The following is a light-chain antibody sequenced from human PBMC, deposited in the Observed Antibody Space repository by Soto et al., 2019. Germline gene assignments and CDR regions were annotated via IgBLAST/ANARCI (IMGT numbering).Light chain of an antibody. Sequence: QPVLTQSSSASASLGSSVKLTCTLSSGHSSYIIAWHQQQPGKAPRYLMRLEGSGSYNKGSGVPDRFSGSSSGADRYLTISNLQSEDEADYYCETWGSNTRVFGGGTTVTVL. V-gene: IGLV4-60*03. J-gene: IGLJ3*02. CDR3: ETWGSNTRV. CDR2: LEGSGSY. CDR1: SGHSSYI.